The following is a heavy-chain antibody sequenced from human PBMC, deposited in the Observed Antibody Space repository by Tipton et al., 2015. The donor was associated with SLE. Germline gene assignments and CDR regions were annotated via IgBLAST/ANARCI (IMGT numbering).Heavy chain of an antibody. CDR3: TRDGDLRDYYYGMDV. D-gene: IGHD7-27*01. Sequence: SLRLSCTASGFTFGDYAMSWVRQAPGKGLEWVGFIRRRIYGATTEFAASVKGRFTMSRDDSKSITYLQMNSLKTEDTAVYYCTRDGDLRDYYYGMDVWGQGTTVNVSS. CDR1: GFTFGDYA. J-gene: IGHJ6*02. V-gene: IGHV3-49*04. CDR2: IRRRIYGATT.